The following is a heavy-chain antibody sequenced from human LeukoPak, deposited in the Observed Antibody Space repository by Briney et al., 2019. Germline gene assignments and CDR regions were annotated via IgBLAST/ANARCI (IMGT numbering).Heavy chain of an antibody. D-gene: IGHD3-10*01. CDR2: ISYDGSNK. Sequence: GRSLRLSCAASGFTFSSYGMHWVRQAPGKGLEWVAVISYDGSNKYYADSVKGRFTISRDNSKNTLYLQMNSLRVEDTAVYYCARGRGVDYWGQGTLVTVSS. CDR1: GFTFSSYG. J-gene: IGHJ4*02. V-gene: IGHV3-30*03. CDR3: ARGRGVDY.